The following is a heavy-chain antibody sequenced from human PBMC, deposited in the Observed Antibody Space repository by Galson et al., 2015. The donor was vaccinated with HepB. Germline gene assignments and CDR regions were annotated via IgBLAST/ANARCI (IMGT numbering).Heavy chain of an antibody. CDR1: GFTFSSYA. V-gene: IGHV3-30-3*01. CDR3: ARGDYGGGLDY. D-gene: IGHD4-23*01. CDR2: ISYDGSNK. J-gene: IGHJ4*02. Sequence: SLRLSCAASGFTFSSYAMHWVRQAPGKGLEWVAVISYDGSNKYYADSVKGRFTISRDNSKNTLYLQMNSLRAEDTAVYYCARGDYGGGLDYWGQGTLVTVSS.